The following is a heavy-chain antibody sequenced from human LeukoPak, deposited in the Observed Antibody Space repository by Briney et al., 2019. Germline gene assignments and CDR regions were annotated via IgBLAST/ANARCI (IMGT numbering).Heavy chain of an antibody. CDR3: ARCGSSWYLGLS. CDR2: IYYSGST. CDR1: GDSISSSSYY. D-gene: IGHD6-13*01. J-gene: IGHJ4*02. V-gene: IGHV4-39*01. Sequence: KPSETLSRTCTVPGDSISSSSYYWGWIRQPPGKGLEWIGSIYYSGSTYYNPSLKSRVTISVDTSKNQFSLKLSSVTAADTAVYYCARCGSSWYLGLSRGQGTLVTVSS.